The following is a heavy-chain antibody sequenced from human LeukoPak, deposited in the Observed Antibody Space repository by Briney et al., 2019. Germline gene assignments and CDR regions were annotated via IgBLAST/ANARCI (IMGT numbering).Heavy chain of an antibody. CDR1: GGSTSSDH. J-gene: IGHJ4*02. Sequence: SSETLSLTCTVSGGSTSSDHWSWIRQPPEKGLEWIGCISYRGSTNYNPSLKGRVTISIDTSKKHFSLKLTSVTAADTGVYYCARGRGLGVITPYSDSWGQGTLVTVSS. V-gene: IGHV4-59*08. CDR2: ISYRGST. CDR3: ARGRGLGVITPYSDS. D-gene: IGHD3-16*02.